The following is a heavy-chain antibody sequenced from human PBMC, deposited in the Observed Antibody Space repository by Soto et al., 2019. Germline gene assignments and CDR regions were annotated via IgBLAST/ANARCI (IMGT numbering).Heavy chain of an antibody. V-gene: IGHV1-2*02. CDR1: GYTSTGYY. CDR2: INPNSGGT. CDR3: ARDGPYCSSTSCYIGFWFDP. Sequence: AAVKVSCKASGYTSTGYYMHWVRQAPGQGLEWMGWINPNSGGTNYAQKFQGRVTMTRDTSISTAYMELSRLRSDDTAVYYCARDGPYCSSTSCYIGFWFDPWGQGTLVTVSS. J-gene: IGHJ5*02. D-gene: IGHD2-2*02.